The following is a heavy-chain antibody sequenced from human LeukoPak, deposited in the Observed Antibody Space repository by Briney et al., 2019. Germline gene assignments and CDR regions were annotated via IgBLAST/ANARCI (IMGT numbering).Heavy chain of an antibody. CDR1: GGSISSYY. CDR3: ASSYSSSWYLY. D-gene: IGHD6-13*01. Sequence: SETLSLTCTVSGGSISSYYWSWIRQPPGKGLEWIGYIYYSGSTNYNPSLKSRVTISVDTSKDQFSLKLSSVTAADTAVYYCASSYSSSWYLYWGQGTLVTVSS. J-gene: IGHJ4*02. V-gene: IGHV4-59*08. CDR2: IYYSGST.